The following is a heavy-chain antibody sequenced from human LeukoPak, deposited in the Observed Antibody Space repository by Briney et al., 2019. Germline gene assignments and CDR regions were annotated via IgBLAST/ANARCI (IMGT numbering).Heavy chain of an antibody. D-gene: IGHD3-3*01. CDR2: FDPEDGET. Sequence: VASVKVSCKVSGYTLTELSVHWVRQAPGKGLEWMGGFDPEDGETIYAQKFQGRVTMTEDTSTDTAYMELSSLRSEDTAVYYCATRTWRGDDFWSGYPPHNFDYWGQGTLVTVSS. CDR1: GYTLTELS. V-gene: IGHV1-24*01. CDR3: ATRTWRGDDFWSGYPPHNFDY. J-gene: IGHJ4*02.